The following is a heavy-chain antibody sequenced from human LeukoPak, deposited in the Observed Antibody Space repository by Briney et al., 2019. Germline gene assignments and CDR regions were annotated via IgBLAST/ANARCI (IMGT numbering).Heavy chain of an antibody. CDR1: GFTFSSYS. J-gene: IGHJ4*02. D-gene: IGHD2-21*02. V-gene: IGHV3-21*01. Sequence: GGSLRLSCAASGFTFSSYSMNWVRQAPGKGLEWVSCISSSSNFIYYADSVKGRFTISRDNAKNSLFLQMNSLRAEDTAVYYCARASPHLAYCGGDCSPFDYWGQGTLVTVSS. CDR2: ISSSSNFI. CDR3: ARASPHLAYCGGDCSPFDY.